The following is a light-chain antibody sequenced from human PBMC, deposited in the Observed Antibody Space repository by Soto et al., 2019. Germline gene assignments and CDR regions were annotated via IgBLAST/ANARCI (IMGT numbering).Light chain of an antibody. CDR1: SSDVVGYNY. Sequence: QSALTQPASVSGSPGQSITISCTGTSSDVVGYNYVSWYQQHPGKAPKLMIYDVSNRPSGVSNRFSGSKSGNTASLTISGLLAEDEADYYCSSYTSSSTLPYVFGTGTKVTVL. J-gene: IGLJ1*01. CDR3: SSYTSSSTLPYV. CDR2: DVS. V-gene: IGLV2-14*01.